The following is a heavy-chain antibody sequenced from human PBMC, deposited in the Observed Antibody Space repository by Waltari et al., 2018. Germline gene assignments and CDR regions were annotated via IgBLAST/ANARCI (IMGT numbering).Heavy chain of an antibody. Sequence: QLQLQESGPGLVKPSETLSLTCTVSGCSISSSSYYWGWIRQPPGKGLEWIGSIYYSGSTYYNPSLKSRVTISVDTSKNQFSLKLSSVTAADTAVYYCARRASSREPDYWGQGTLVTVSS. V-gene: IGHV4-39*01. CDR2: IYYSGST. D-gene: IGHD6-13*01. CDR3: ARRASSREPDY. CDR1: GCSISSSSYY. J-gene: IGHJ4*02.